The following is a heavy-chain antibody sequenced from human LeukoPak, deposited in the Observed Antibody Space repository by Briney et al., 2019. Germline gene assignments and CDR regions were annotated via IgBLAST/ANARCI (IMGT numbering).Heavy chain of an antibody. J-gene: IGHJ4*02. CDR3: AREGRDCSSTSCYLDY. CDR2: INSSGSII. Sequence: GGSLRLSCAATGFTFSDYYMSWIRQAPGKGLEWVSYINSSGSIIYYADSVKGRFTISRDNAKNSLYLQMNSLRAEDTAVYYCAREGRDCSSTSCYLDYWGQGTLVTASS. CDR1: GFTFSDYY. V-gene: IGHV3-11*04. D-gene: IGHD2-2*01.